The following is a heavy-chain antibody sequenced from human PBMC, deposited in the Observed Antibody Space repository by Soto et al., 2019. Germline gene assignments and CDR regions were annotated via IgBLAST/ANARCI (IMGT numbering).Heavy chain of an antibody. CDR2: ISAYSGNT. D-gene: IGHD6-19*01. CDR1: GYTFTNYG. CDR3: ARREQWLENFDY. V-gene: IGHV1-18*01. J-gene: IGHJ4*02. Sequence: ASVKVSCKASGYTFTNYGVTWVRQAPGQGLEWMGSISAYSGNTNYAQKLQGRVTMTTDTSITTAYVELTRLRSDDTAVYYCARREQWLENFDYWGQGTLVTVSS.